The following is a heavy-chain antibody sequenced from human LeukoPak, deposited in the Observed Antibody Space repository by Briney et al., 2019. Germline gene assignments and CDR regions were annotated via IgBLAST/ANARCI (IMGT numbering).Heavy chain of an antibody. V-gene: IGHV3-23*01. Sequence: GGSLRLSCAASGFTFSSYAMNWVRQAPGKGLEWVSSISGSGGTTYYAGSVKGRFTISRDNSKNTLFVQMNSLRADDTAIYYCAKRDFWGQGTLVTVSS. J-gene: IGHJ4*02. CDR2: ISGSGGTT. CDR3: AKRDF. CDR1: GFTFSSYA.